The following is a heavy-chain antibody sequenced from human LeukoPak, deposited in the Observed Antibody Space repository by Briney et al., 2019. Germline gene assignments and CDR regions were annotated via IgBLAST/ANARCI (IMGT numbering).Heavy chain of an antibody. J-gene: IGHJ4*02. CDR3: AKGSTSWLFDS. D-gene: IGHD2-2*01. Sequence: GGSLRLSCAASGFTFSSYGMTWVRQAPGKGLEWVSTISGSGSTTDYADSVKGRFTVARDNSKNTRYWQINGLRAEDTAMYYCAKGSTSWLFDSWGQGTVVTVSS. CDR2: ISGSGSTT. V-gene: IGHV3-23*01. CDR1: GFTFSSYG.